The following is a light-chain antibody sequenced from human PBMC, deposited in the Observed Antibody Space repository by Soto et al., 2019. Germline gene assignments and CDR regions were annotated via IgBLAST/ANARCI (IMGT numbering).Light chain of an antibody. V-gene: IGKV3-15*01. CDR1: QSINSD. CDR3: QQYNKWPPQYT. Sequence: EIVMTQSPVTLSVSPEERATLSCRANQSINSDLAWYQQKPGQAPRLLIYGASTRATDIPARISGSGSGTDFTLTISNLQSEDFAVYYCQQYNKWPPQYTFGQGTKLEIK. CDR2: GAS. J-gene: IGKJ2*01.